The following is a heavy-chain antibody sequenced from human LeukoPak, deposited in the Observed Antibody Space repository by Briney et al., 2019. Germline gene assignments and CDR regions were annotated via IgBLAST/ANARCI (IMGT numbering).Heavy chain of an antibody. CDR1: GFTFSSYW. CDR2: IKSDGSST. CDR3: ARDTTLGRTDY. V-gene: IGHV3-74*01. D-gene: IGHD1-1*01. J-gene: IGHJ4*02. Sequence: GGSLRLSCAASGFTFSSYWMHWVRQAPGKGLVWVSRIKSDGSSTSYADSAKGRFTISRDNAKNTLYLQMNNLRVGDTAVYYCARDTTLGRTDYWGQGTLVTVAS.